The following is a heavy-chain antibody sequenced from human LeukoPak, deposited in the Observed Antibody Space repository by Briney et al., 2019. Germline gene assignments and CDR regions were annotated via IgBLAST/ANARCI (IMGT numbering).Heavy chain of an antibody. Sequence: EPSETLSLTCTVSGGSISSYYWNWIRQPPGKGLEWVGEINHSGSTNYNPSLKSRVTISADTSMNQFSLKMRSMIAADTALYYCARARGTVAIDYWGQGTRVTVSS. CDR2: INHSGST. D-gene: IGHD5-12*01. V-gene: IGHV4-59*12. CDR1: GGSISSYY. CDR3: ARARGTVAIDY. J-gene: IGHJ4*01.